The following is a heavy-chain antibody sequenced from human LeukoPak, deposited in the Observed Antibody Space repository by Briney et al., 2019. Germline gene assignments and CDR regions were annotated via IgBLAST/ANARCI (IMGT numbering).Heavy chain of an antibody. V-gene: IGHV3-48*02. CDR1: GFTFSSSS. D-gene: IGHD3-22*01. CDR3: AREMAHYFDSSGYSF. CDR2: ISSSSTI. Sequence: PGGSLRLSCAASGFTFSSSSMNWVRQAPGKGLEWVSYISSSSTIHYAESVKGRFTISRDNAKNSLYLQMNSLRDEDTAVYYCAREMAHYFDSSGYSFWGQGTLVTVSS. J-gene: IGHJ4*02.